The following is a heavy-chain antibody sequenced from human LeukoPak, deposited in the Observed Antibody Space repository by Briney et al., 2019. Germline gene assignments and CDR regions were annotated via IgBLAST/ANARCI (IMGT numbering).Heavy chain of an antibody. CDR2: IAHTGST. J-gene: IGHJ3*01. CDR3: ARLLVYNRNPRAFDV. Sequence: TSGTLSLTCAVPGDSISSGNWWSWVRQPPGKGLEWIGEIAHTGSTKYNPSLKSRVSISIDFSKNQFSLRLSSVTAADTGVYYCARLLVYNRNPRAFDVWGQGTSVTVS. D-gene: IGHD1-14*01. CDR1: GDSISSGNW. V-gene: IGHV4-4*02.